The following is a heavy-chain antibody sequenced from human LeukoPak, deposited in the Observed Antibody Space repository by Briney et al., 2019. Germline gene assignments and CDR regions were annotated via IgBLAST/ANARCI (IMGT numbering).Heavy chain of an antibody. CDR1: GFTVNNNF. V-gene: IGHV3-53*01. CDR2: IYSGGST. Sequence: GGSLRLSCAASGFTVNNNFMSWVRQAPGKGLEWVSVIYSGGSTYYADSVRGRFTISRDNSKNTLYLQMNSLRAEDTAVYFCAKVRYYYDSDAFDIWGQGTMVTVSS. CDR3: AKVRYYYDSDAFDI. J-gene: IGHJ3*02. D-gene: IGHD3-22*01.